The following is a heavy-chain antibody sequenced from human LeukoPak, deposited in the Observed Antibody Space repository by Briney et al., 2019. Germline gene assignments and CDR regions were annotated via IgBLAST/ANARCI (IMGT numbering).Heavy chain of an antibody. J-gene: IGHJ3*02. CDR2: INWNGGST. Sequence: GGSLRLSCAASGFTFDDYDMSWVRQAPGKGLEWVSGINWNGGSTGYADSVKGRFTISRDNARNPLYLQMNSLRAEDTALYYCARIAMAGIGDGFDIWGQGTMVTVSS. D-gene: IGHD6-19*01. CDR3: ARIAMAGIGDGFDI. CDR1: GFTFDDYD. V-gene: IGHV3-20*04.